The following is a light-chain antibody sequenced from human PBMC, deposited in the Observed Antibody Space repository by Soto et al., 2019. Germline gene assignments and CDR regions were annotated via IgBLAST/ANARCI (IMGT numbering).Light chain of an antibody. CDR3: CSYAGSYNYV. CDR1: SSDVGGYNY. Sequence: QSALTQPPSASGSPGQSVAISCTGTSSDVGGYNYVSWYQQHPGKAPKLMIYEVNKRPSGVPDRFSGSKSGNTASLTVSGLQAEDEADYYCCSYAGSYNYVFGTGTKVTVL. V-gene: IGLV2-8*01. CDR2: EVN. J-gene: IGLJ1*01.